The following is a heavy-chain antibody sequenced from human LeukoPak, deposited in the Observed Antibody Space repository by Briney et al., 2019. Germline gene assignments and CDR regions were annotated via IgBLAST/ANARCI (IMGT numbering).Heavy chain of an antibody. J-gene: IGHJ5*02. CDR3: ARERSSSGGHNWFDP. CDR2: VYYTGVT. Sequence: SETLSLTCTASGGYIITSGHYWGWIRQPPGKGLEWIGSVYYTGVTSTNPFFRSRVSISVDTSKNQFSLNLTTVTAADAAVYYCARERSSSGGHNWFDPWGQGTLVTVSS. CDR1: GGYIITSGHY. V-gene: IGHV4-39*07. D-gene: IGHD4-23*01.